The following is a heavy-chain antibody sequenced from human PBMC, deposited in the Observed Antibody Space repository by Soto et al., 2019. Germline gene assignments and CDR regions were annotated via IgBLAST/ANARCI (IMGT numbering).Heavy chain of an antibody. CDR3: ARSMLYSDGSNYSPFDY. J-gene: IGHJ4*02. CDR1: GGSISSGGYY. Sequence: SETLSLTCTVSGGSISSGGYYWSWIRQHPGKGLEWIGYIYYSGSTYYNPSLKSRVTISVDTSKNQFSLKLSSVTAADTAVYYCARSMLYSDGSNYSPFDYWGQGTLVTVSS. V-gene: IGHV4-31*03. CDR2: IYYSGST. D-gene: IGHD3-22*01.